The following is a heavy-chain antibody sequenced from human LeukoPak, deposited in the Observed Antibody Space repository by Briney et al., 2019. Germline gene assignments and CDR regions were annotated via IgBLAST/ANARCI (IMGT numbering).Heavy chain of an antibody. V-gene: IGHV3-64D*06. CDR3: VKDYYGSGSYAPLPLDY. D-gene: IGHD3-10*01. CDR1: GFTFSSYA. Sequence: GSLRLSCSASGFTFSSYAMHWVRQAPGRGLEYVSAISSNGGSTYYADSVKGRFTISRDNSKNTLYLQMSSLRAEDTAVYYCVKDYYGSGSYAPLPLDYWGQGTLVTVSS. J-gene: IGHJ4*02. CDR2: ISSNGGST.